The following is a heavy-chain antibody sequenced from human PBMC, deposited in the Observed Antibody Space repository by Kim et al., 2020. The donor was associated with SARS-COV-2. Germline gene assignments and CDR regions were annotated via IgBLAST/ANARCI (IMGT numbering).Heavy chain of an antibody. Sequence: SETLSLTCAVYGGSLSACSWSWIRQPPGKGLEWIGEINHRGSTYYSPSLKSRLTISVDTSKNQFSLKLTSVTAADTAVYYCARTCGYGNGWFGVGTPYYYYYYMDDWGIGTTVTVSS. CDR1: GGSLSACS. CDR2: INHRGST. V-gene: IGHV4-34*01. CDR3: ARTCGYGNGWFGVGTPYYYYYYMDD. D-gene: IGHD6-19*01. J-gene: IGHJ6*03.